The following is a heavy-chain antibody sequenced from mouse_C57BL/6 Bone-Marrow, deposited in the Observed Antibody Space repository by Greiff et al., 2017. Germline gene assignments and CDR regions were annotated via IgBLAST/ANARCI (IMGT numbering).Heavy chain of an antibody. D-gene: IGHD2-3*01. CDR2: ISDGGSYT. CDR3: AREGWLLCAY. CDR1: GFTFSSYA. V-gene: IGHV5-4*01. J-gene: IGHJ3*01. Sequence: EVQGVESGGGLVKPGGSLKLSCAASGFTFSSYAMSWVRQTPEKRLEWVATISDGGSYTYYPDNVKGRYTISRDNAKNNLYLQMSHLKSEDTAMYYCAREGWLLCAYWGQGTLGTVSA.